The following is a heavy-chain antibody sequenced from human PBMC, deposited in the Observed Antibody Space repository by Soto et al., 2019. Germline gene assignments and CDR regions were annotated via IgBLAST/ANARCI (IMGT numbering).Heavy chain of an antibody. V-gene: IGHV4-30-4*01. CDR1: GGSMSRGDYY. D-gene: IGHD3-10*01. CDR3: ARDPLYDYGHLSHVIDI. Sequence: SETLSLTCTVAGGSMSRGDYYWSWIRQPPGKGLEWIGFIYHTGSTYYSPSLKNRVAISVDTSKNQFSLKLSSVTAADTAVYFCARDPLYDYGHLSHVIDIRGQGTMVTVSS. CDR2: IYHTGST. J-gene: IGHJ3*02.